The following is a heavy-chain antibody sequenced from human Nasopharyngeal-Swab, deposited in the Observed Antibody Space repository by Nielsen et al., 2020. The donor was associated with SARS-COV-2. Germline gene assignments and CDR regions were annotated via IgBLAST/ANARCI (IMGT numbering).Heavy chain of an antibody. CDR3: TIIPLDILAGYYQYYFDY. CDR1: GLTFSNAW. V-gene: IGHV3-15*01. J-gene: IGHJ4*02. Sequence: GGSLRLSCAASGLTFSNAWMIWVRQAPGKGLEWVGGIKSKTDGGSTDYAAPVKGRFTISRDDSKNTLYLQMNSLNTEDTAVYYCTIIPLDILAGYYQYYFDYWGQGTLVTVSS. CDR2: IKSKTDGGST. D-gene: IGHD3-9*01.